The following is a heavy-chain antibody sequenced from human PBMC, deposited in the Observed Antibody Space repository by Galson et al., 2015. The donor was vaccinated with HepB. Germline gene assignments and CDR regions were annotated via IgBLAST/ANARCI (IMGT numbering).Heavy chain of an antibody. CDR2: IRSRAYSYAT. CDR1: GFTLSASA. V-gene: IGHV3-73*01. CDR3: TRSGGYCSSTTCYLDY. D-gene: IGHD2-2*01. J-gene: IGHJ4*02. Sequence: SLRLSCAASGFTLSASAMRWVRQASGKGLEWVGRIRSRAYSYATIYAASVKGRFTISRDDSRNTAYLQMDSLKAEDTAVYYCTRSGGYCSSTTCYLDYWGQGILVTVSS.